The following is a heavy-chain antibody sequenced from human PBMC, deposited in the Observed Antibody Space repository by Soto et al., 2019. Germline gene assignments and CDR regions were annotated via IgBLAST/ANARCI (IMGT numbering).Heavy chain of an antibody. Sequence: PGGSLRLSCAASGFTFSSYAMSWVRQAPGKGLEWVSAISGSGGSTYYADSVKGRFTISRDNSKNTLYLQMNSLRAEDTAVYYCAKAGKRIAARPGHFDYWGQGTLVTVSS. CDR1: GFTFSSYA. D-gene: IGHD6-6*01. CDR3: AKAGKRIAARPGHFDY. J-gene: IGHJ4*02. V-gene: IGHV3-23*01. CDR2: ISGSGGST.